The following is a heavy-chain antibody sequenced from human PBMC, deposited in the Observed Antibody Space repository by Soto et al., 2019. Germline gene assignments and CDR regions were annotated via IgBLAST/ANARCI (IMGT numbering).Heavy chain of an antibody. D-gene: IGHD3-10*01. J-gene: IGHJ6*01. CDR3: ARSAGLLWFVDSSSHGLDV. V-gene: IGHV3-30-3*01. CDR2: ISQDGSDE. Sequence: QVQLFESGGGVVQPGRSLRLSCAASGFAFSNYAFHWVRQAPGRGLEWVAVISQDGSDECYAGSVKGRFIVSRDNSQSTVSLHMNSLSGEDTGIYFCARSAGLLWFVDSSSHGLDVWGQGTTVAVSS. CDR1: GFAFSNYA.